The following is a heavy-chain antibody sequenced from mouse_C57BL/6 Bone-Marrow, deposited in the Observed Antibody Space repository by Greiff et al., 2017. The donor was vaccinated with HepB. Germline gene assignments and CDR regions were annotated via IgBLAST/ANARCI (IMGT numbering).Heavy chain of an antibody. V-gene: IGHV10-3*01. CDR3: VRVITTVVATDAMDY. Sequence: EVMLVESGGGLVQPKGSLKLSCAASGFTFNTYAIHWVRQAPGKGLEWVARIRSKSSNYATYYADSVKDRFTISRDDSQSMLYLQMNNLKTEDTAMYYCVRVITTVVATDAMDYWGQGTSVTVSS. D-gene: IGHD1-1*01. CDR1: GFTFNTYA. CDR2: IRSKSSNYAT. J-gene: IGHJ4*01.